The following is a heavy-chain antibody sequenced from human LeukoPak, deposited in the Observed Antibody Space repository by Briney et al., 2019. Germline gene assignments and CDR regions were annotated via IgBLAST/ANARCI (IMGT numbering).Heavy chain of an antibody. CDR2: ISYDGSNK. CDR1: GFTFSSHG. J-gene: IGHJ4*02. Sequence: GGSLRLSCAASGFTFSSHGMHWVRQAPGKGLEWVAVISYDGSNKYYADSVKGRFTISRDNSKNTLYLQMNSLRAEDTAVYYCAKEAPAVRNYFDYWGQGTLVTVSS. CDR3: AKEAPAVRNYFDY. V-gene: IGHV3-30*18. D-gene: IGHD6-19*01.